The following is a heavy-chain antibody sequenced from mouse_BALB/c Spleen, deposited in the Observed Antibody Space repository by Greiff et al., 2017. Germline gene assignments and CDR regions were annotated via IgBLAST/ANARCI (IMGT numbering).Heavy chain of an antibody. CDR1: GFTFSSYG. V-gene: IGHV5-6*02. Sequence: DVKLVESGGDLVKPGGSLKLSCAASGFTFSSYGMSWVRQTPDKRLEWVATISSGGSYTYYPDSVKGRFTISRDNAKNTLYLQMSSLKSEDTAMYYCARQGYGNYGFDYWGQGTTLTVSS. J-gene: IGHJ2*01. D-gene: IGHD2-1*01. CDR2: ISSGGSYT. CDR3: ARQGYGNYGFDY.